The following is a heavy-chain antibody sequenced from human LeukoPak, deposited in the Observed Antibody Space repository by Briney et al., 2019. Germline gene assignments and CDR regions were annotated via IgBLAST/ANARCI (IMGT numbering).Heavy chain of an antibody. CDR3: ARGERWLQRDDY. J-gene: IGHJ4*02. V-gene: IGHV4-61*02. D-gene: IGHD5-24*01. CDR2: IYTSGST. CDR1: GGSISSGCYY. Sequence: PSETLSLTCTVSGGSISSGCYYWSWIRQPAGKGLEWIGRIYTSGSTNYNPSLKSRVTISVDTSKNQFSLKLSSVTAADTAVYYCARGERWLQRDDYWGQGTLVTVSS.